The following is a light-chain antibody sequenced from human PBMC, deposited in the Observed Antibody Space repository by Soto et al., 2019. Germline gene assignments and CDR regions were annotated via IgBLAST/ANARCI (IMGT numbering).Light chain of an antibody. V-gene: IGKV1-27*01. CDR1: QGISNY. J-gene: IGKJ2*02. Sequence: DIQMTQSPSSLSASVGDRVTITCRASQGISNYLAWYQQKPGKVTNLLIYAASTLQSGVPSRFSGSGSGTDLTLTISSLQPEDVATYDCQKYNSGTPECTFGKGTKVEIK. CDR2: AAS. CDR3: QKYNSGTPECT.